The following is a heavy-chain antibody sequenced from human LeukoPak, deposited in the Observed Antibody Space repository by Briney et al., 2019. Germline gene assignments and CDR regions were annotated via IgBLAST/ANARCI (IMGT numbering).Heavy chain of an antibody. V-gene: IGHV3-74*01. Sequence: GGSLRLSCEVSGFTFSSYWIHWVRQAPGKGLVWVSRFSDDEGRTVYADSVKGRFTISKDNAKNTLFLQMNSLRAEDTAVYYCARDYFYGLDVWGQGTTVTVSS. CDR2: FSDDEGRT. J-gene: IGHJ6*02. CDR3: ARDYFYGLDV. CDR1: GFTFSSYW.